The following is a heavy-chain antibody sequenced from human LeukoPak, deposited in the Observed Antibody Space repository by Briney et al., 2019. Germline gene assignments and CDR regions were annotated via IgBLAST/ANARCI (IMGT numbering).Heavy chain of an antibody. CDR1: VGSISSYY. V-gene: IGHV4-59*01. D-gene: IGHD3-22*01. CDR2: IYYSGST. Sequence: SETLSLTCTDSVGSISSYYWRWILQPPGTGLEAIGNIYYSGSTNYNPSLKSRVTISVDTSKTQFSLKLSSVTAADTAVYYCTRGSIAYYYMDVWGKGTTVTISS. J-gene: IGHJ6*03. CDR3: TRGSIAYYYMDV.